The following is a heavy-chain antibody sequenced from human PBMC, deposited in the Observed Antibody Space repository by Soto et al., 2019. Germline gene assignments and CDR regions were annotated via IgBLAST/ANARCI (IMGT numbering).Heavy chain of an antibody. V-gene: IGHV4-59*01. J-gene: IGHJ3*02. CDR1: GGAISTFY. CDR3: ARHRNYYDSSGRRDAFDI. CDR2: IYHNGVT. D-gene: IGHD3-22*01. Sequence: SETLSLTCTVSGGAISTFYWSWIRQAPGKGLEWLGYIYHNGVTTYNHYNPSLKSRVTMSMDTSKDQFSLRLNSVTAADTAVYYCARHRNYYDSSGRRDAFDIWGQGTMVTVS.